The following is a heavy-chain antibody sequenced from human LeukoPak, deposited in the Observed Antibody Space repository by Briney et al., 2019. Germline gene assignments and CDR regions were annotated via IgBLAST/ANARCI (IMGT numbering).Heavy chain of an antibody. Sequence: PSETLSLTCAVYGGSFSDYFWGWIRQPPGKGLEWIGEINHSGRTYYNPSLKSRVTISVGTSKNQFSLNLSSVTAADTAVYYCARDVVVVPAAIHYGMDVWGQGTTVTVSS. CDR2: INHSGRT. D-gene: IGHD2-2*01. CDR1: GGSFSDYF. J-gene: IGHJ6*02. CDR3: ARDVVVVPAAIHYGMDV. V-gene: IGHV4-34*01.